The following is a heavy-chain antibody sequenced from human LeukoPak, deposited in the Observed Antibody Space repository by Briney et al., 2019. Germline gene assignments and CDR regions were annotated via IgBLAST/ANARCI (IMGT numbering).Heavy chain of an antibody. J-gene: IGHJ3*02. CDR1: GGSISSGSYY. Sequence: PSETLSLTCTVSGGSISSGSYYWSWIRQPARKGLEWIGRIYTSGSTNYNPSLKSRVTISVDTSKNQFSLKLSSVTAADTAVYYCARSWGIFGVVRYAFDIWGQGTMVTVSS. D-gene: IGHD3-3*01. V-gene: IGHV4-61*02. CDR3: ARSWGIFGVVRYAFDI. CDR2: IYTSGST.